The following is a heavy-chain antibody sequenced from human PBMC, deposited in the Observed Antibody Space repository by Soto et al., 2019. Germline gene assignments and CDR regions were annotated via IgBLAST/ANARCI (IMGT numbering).Heavy chain of an antibody. V-gene: IGHV1-2*04. CDR2: INPNSGGT. Sequence: QVQLVQAGAEVKKPGASVKVSCKASGYTFTGYYMHWVRPAPGQGLEWMGWINPNSGGTNYAQKFQGWVTMTRDTSISPAYMELSRLRSDDTAVYDCARGYGIAAARYGMDVWGQGTTVTVSS. CDR3: ARGYGIAAARYGMDV. J-gene: IGHJ6*02. D-gene: IGHD6-13*01. CDR1: GYTFTGYY.